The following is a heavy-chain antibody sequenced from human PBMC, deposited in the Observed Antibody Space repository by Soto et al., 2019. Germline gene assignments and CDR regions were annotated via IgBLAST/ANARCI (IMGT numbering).Heavy chain of an antibody. J-gene: IGHJ6*02. V-gene: IGHV1-69*06. CDR1: GGTFSSYA. Sequence: SVKVSCKASGGTFSSYAISWVRQAPGQGLEWMGGIIPIFGTANYAQKFQGRVTITADKSTSTAYMELSSLRSEDTAVYYCARGRDFWSGPYYYYGMDVWGQGTTVTVSS. D-gene: IGHD3-3*01. CDR3: ARGRDFWSGPYYYYGMDV. CDR2: IIPIFGTA.